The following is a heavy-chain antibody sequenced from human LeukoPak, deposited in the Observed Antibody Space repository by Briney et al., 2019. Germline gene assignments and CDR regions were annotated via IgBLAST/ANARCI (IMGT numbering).Heavy chain of an antibody. Sequence: PGGSLRLSCAASGFTFSDSSINWVRQAPGKGLEWLSYISSRSSAIYYADSVKGRFTVSRDNARNSLYLQMNNLRAEDTAVYYCARADTKYSSSSCHDYWGQGTLVTVSS. J-gene: IGHJ4*02. D-gene: IGHD6-6*01. CDR3: ARADTKYSSSSCHDY. CDR2: ISSRSSAI. V-gene: IGHV3-48*04. CDR1: GFTFSDSS.